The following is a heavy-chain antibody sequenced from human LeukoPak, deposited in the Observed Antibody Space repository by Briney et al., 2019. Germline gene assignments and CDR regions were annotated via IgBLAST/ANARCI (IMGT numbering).Heavy chain of an antibody. J-gene: IGHJ4*02. CDR1: GGTFSSYA. CDR3: ARGGPLGVATHHLDF. CDR2: IIPVLNIA. D-gene: IGHD3-3*01. V-gene: IGHV1-69*04. Sequence: GSSVKVSCKASGGTFSSYAISWVRQAPGQGLEWMGRIIPVLNIANYAQKFQGRVTITADKSTSTAYMELSSLRSEDTAVYYCARGGPLGVATHHLDFWGQGTLVTVSS.